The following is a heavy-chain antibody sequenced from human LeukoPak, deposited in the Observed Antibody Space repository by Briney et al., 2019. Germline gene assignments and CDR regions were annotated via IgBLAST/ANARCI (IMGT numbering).Heavy chain of an antibody. Sequence: NPGGSLRLSCTASGFTFGGYAMSWFRQAPGKGLEWVGFIRGKAYGATIKYAASVEGRLTISRDDSKSIAYLQMNSLKTEDTAVYFCTTLADTYGDLNYFDYWGQGALVTVSS. CDR1: GFTFGGYA. CDR2: IRGKAYGATI. V-gene: IGHV3-49*05. J-gene: IGHJ4*02. D-gene: IGHD4-17*01. CDR3: TTLADTYGDLNYFDY.